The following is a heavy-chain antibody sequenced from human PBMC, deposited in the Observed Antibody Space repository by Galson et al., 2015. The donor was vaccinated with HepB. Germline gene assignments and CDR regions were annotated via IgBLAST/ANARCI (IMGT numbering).Heavy chain of an antibody. V-gene: IGHV3-21*01. J-gene: IGHJ2*01. CDR1: GFSFRTYR. Sequence: SLRLSYAASGFSFRTYRMTWVRQAPGKGLDWVSCISSTSTYIAYTDSVKGRFTISRDNAKSSVYLQMNDLRAEDTAVYFCAKSVLEGGHWYFDIWGRGTLVTVSS. D-gene: IGHD5/OR15-5a*01. CDR3: AKSVLEGGHWYFDI. CDR2: ISSTSTYI.